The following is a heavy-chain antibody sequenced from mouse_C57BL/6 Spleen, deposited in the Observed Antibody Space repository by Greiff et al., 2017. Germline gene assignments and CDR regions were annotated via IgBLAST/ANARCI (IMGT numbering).Heavy chain of an antibody. CDR1: GYSITYGNLW. CDR3: ARGGLLRYFDV. D-gene: IGHD2-3*01. J-gene: IGHJ1*03. Sequence: EVKVEESGPALVKPSQSVSLTCTVTGYSITYGNLWWVWIRQVSGSKLVWIGYISSSGSTDSNPSLKSRIFITRDTSKNQLFRQLNSVTTEDIATYYCARGGLLRYFDVWGTGTTVTVSS. CDR2: ISSSGST. V-gene: IGHV3-4*01.